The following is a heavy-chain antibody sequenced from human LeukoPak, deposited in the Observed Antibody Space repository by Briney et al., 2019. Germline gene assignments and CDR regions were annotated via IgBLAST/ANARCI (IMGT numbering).Heavy chain of an antibody. V-gene: IGHV3-43*01. CDR1: GFTFDRFT. J-gene: IGHJ4*02. Sequence: GGSLRLSCAASGFTFDRFTIHWVRQTPGKGLEWVSLINRRGHTFYADSVKGRFTISRDNSRNSVFLQMNSLIPEDTALYHCAKEVDCPSDCLFFHSWGQGTLVTVSS. CDR2: INRRGHT. CDR3: AKEVDCPSDCLFFHS. D-gene: IGHD2-21*02.